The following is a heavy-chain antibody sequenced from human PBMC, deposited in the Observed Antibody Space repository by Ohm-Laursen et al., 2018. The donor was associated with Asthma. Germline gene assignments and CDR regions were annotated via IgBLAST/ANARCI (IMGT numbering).Heavy chain of an antibody. D-gene: IGHD3-10*01. CDR1: GGSISSGGYY. J-gene: IGHJ4*02. V-gene: IGHV4-31*11. CDR2: IYYSGST. Sequence: TLSLTCAVSGGSISSGGYYWSWIRQHPGKGLEWIGYIYYSGSTYYNPSLKSRVTISVDTSKNQFSLKLSSVTAADTAVYYCAKPLEVQGVIMGFDYWGQGTLVTVSS. CDR3: AKPLEVQGVIMGFDY.